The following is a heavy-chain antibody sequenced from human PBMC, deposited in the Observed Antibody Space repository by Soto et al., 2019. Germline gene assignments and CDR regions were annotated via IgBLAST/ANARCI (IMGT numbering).Heavy chain of an antibody. CDR1: AFTLSTFA. V-gene: IGHV3-23*01. Sequence: GESLRPACPASAFTLSTFAMTWVRQAPGKRPEWVSATSGSGGCPYYADSVKGRFTISRDNSNNTLYLQMNRLGVADAAVYKCARRNYGMDVWGQGTTVTVSS. CDR3: ARRNYGMDV. CDR2: TSGSGGCP. J-gene: IGHJ6*02.